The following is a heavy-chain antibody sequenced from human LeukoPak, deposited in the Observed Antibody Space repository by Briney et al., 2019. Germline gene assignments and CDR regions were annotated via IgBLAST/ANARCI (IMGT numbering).Heavy chain of an antibody. Sequence: PSQTLSLTCTVSGGSISSGSYYWSWIRQPAGKGLEWIGRIYTSGSTNYNPSLKSRVTISVDTSKNQFSLKLSSVTAADTAVYYCARERDITIFGVALFKPEWGGFDYWGQGTLVTVSS. J-gene: IGHJ4*02. CDR2: IYTSGST. CDR3: ARERDITIFGVALFKPEWGGFDY. D-gene: IGHD3-3*01. V-gene: IGHV4-61*02. CDR1: GGSISSGSYY.